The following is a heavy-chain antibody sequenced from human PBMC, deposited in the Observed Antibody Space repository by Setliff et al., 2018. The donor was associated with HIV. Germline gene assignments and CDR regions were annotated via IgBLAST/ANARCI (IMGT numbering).Heavy chain of an antibody. CDR1: GFNFSTYS. CDR3: ARDRPHSWFDP. J-gene: IGHJ5*02. Sequence: AGGSLRLSCVVSGFNFSTYSMNWVRQAPGKGLVWVSRINTDGSGATYADSVKGRFTISRDNAKNTLYLQMNSLRVEDTAVYYCARDRPHSWFDPWGQGTLVTVSS. CDR2: INTDGSGA. V-gene: IGHV3-74*01.